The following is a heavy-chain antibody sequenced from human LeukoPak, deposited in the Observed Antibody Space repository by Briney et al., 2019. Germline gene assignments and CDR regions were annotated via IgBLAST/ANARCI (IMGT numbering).Heavy chain of an antibody. CDR1: GYTFTGYY. J-gene: IGHJ6*03. Sequence: GASVKVSCRASGYTFTGYYMHWVRQAPGQGLEWMGWINPNSGGTNYAQKFQGRVTMTRDTSISTAYMELSRLRSDDTAVYYCAGTMVRKGTYYYYYYYMDVWGKGTTVTVSS. CDR2: INPNSGGT. V-gene: IGHV1-2*02. CDR3: AGTMVRKGTYYYYYYYMDV. D-gene: IGHD3-10*01.